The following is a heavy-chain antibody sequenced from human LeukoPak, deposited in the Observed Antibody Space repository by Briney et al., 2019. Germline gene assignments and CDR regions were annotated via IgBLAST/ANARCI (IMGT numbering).Heavy chain of an antibody. D-gene: IGHD1-26*01. CDR2: ISSSSSYI. CDR3: AREIVGAISFDY. J-gene: IGHJ4*02. CDR1: GFTFSSYS. V-gene: IGHV3-21*01. Sequence: GGSLRLSCAASGFTFSSYSMNRVRQAPGKGLEWVSSISSSSSYIYYADSVKGRLTISRDNAENSLYLQMNSLRAEDTAVYYCAREIVGAISFDYWGQGTLVTVSS.